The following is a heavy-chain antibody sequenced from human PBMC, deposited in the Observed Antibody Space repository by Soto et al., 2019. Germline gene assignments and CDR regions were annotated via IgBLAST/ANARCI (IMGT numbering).Heavy chain of an antibody. CDR3: ARHEAGTTGWFDP. Sequence: SGTLPLTCTVSGGSTSRYYWSGIRQPPGKGVEWIGYIYYSGSTNYNPSLKSRVTISVDTSKNQLSLKLSSVTAADTAVYYCARHEAGTTGWFDPWGQGTLVTVSS. CDR1: GGSTSRYY. J-gene: IGHJ5*02. V-gene: IGHV4-59*08. D-gene: IGHD1-7*01. CDR2: IYYSGST.